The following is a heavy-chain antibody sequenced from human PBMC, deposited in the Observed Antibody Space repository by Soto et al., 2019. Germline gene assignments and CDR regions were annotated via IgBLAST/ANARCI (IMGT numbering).Heavy chain of an antibody. V-gene: IGHV1-2*02. CDR3: ARSVVVVAALDY. J-gene: IGHJ4*02. CDR2: INPNSGGT. CDR1: GYTFTGYY. D-gene: IGHD2-15*01. Sequence: ASVKVSCKASGYTFTGYYMHWVRQAPGQGLEWMGWINPNSGGTNYAQKFQGRVTMTRDTSISTAYMELSRLRSDDTAVYYCARSVVVVAALDYWGQGTLATVSS.